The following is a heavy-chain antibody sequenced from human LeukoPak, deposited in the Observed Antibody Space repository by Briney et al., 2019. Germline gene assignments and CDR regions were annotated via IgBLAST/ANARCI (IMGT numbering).Heavy chain of an antibody. CDR1: GYTFTSYY. CDR3: ARDLSRRGLYSSSSDYYYMDV. Sequence: GASVKVSCKASGYTFTSYYMHWVRQAPGQGLEWMGIINPSGGSTSYAQKFQGGVTMTRDTSTSTVYMELSSLRSEDTAVYYCARDLSRRGLYSSSSDYYYMDVWGKGTTVTVSS. D-gene: IGHD6-6*01. CDR2: INPSGGST. V-gene: IGHV1-46*01. J-gene: IGHJ6*03.